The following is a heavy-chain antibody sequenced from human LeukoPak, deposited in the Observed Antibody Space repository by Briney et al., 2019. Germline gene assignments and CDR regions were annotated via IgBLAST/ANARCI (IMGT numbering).Heavy chain of an antibody. J-gene: IGHJ4*02. CDR1: GFTFSSYS. V-gene: IGHV3-48*02. CDR3: ARDLYCSGGSCRSGDY. Sequence: GGSLRLSCAASGFTFSSYSMNWVRQAPGKGLEWVSYISHSSSTIYYADSVKGRFTISRDNAKNSLYLQMDSLRDEDTAVFYCARDLYCSGGSCRSGDYWGQGTLVTVSS. CDR2: ISHSSSTI. D-gene: IGHD2-15*01.